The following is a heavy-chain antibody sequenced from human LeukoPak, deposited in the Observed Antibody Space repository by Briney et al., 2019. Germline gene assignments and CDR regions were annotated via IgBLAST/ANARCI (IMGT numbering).Heavy chain of an antibody. D-gene: IGHD2-21*01. CDR3: ARTYSPYYYYYGMDV. CDR1: GGSISSYY. CDR2: IYNSGST. J-gene: IGHJ6*02. V-gene: IGHV4-59*08. Sequence: KPSETLSLTCTVSGGSISSYYWSWIRQPPGKGLEWIGYIYNSGSTNYNPSLKSRVTISVDTSKSQFSLKLSSVTAADTAVYYCARTYSPYYYYYGMDVWGQGTTVTVSS.